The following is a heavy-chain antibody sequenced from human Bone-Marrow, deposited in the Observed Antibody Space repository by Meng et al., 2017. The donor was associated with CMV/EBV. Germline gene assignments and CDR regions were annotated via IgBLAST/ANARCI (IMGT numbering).Heavy chain of an antibody. J-gene: IGHJ4*02. Sequence: VFGGSFGGYDWSWIRQDPGKGLVWIGEIKQCGSTNYNPSLKSRVTISVDTSKAQFSLELSSVAAANTAVYYCAREHQMATLGTPFAYWGQGTLVTVSS. V-gene: IGHV4-34*01. CDR1: GGSFGGYD. D-gene: IGHD5-24*01. CDR2: IKQCGST. CDR3: AREHQMATLGTPFAY.